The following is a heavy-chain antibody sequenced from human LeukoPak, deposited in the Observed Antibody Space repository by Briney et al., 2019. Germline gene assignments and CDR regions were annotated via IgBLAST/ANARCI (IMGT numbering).Heavy chain of an antibody. CDR1: GFTFSSYA. D-gene: IGHD6-19*01. CDR3: ARVPNSSGWSYFDY. CDR2: IWYDGSNE. J-gene: IGHJ4*02. V-gene: IGHV3-33*01. Sequence: PGGSLRLSCAASGFTFSSYAMHWVRQAPGKGLEWVAVIWYDGSNEYYADSVKGRLTISRDNSKNTLYLQMNSLRADDTAVYYCARVPNSSGWSYFDYWGQGTLVTVSS.